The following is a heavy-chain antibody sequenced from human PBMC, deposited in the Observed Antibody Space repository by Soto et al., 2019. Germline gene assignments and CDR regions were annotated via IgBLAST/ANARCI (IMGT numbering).Heavy chain of an antibody. Sequence: EVQLVESGGGLVQPGWSLRLSCTASGFTFSSYSMNWVRQAPGKGLEWVSYISSSSSTIYYADSVKGRITISRDNAKNSLYLQMNSLRAEDTAVYYCARDLGYSSGWYRGNAFDIWGQGTMVTVSS. CDR3: ARDLGYSSGWYRGNAFDI. J-gene: IGHJ3*02. CDR2: ISSSSSTI. V-gene: IGHV3-48*01. D-gene: IGHD6-19*01. CDR1: GFTFSSYS.